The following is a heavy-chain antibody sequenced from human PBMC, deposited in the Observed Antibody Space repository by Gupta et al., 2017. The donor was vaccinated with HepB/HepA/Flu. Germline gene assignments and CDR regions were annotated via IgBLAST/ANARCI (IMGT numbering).Heavy chain of an antibody. CDR3: AKDQTDRSGYYGPKDFQH. V-gene: IGHV3-23*01. J-gene: IGHJ1*01. CDR1: GFPFSSYA. Sequence: EVQLLESGGGLVPPGGSLRLSFAASGFPFSSYAMSWVSPAQGKGLEWVSAISGSGGSTYYADSVKGRFTISRDNSKNTLYLQMNSLRAEDTAVYYCAKDQTDRSGYYGPKDFQHWGQGTLVTVSA. CDR2: ISGSGGST. D-gene: IGHD3-22*01.